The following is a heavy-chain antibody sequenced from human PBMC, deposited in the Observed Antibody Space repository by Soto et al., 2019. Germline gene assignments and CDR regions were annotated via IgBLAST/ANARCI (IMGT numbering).Heavy chain of an antibody. CDR2: IKGDGSVT. D-gene: IGHD6-13*01. V-gene: IGHV3-74*01. J-gene: IGHJ4*02. CDR1: GFMFSDYW. CDR3: ARDFRFQQFDY. Sequence: PGGSLRLSCAASGFMFSDYWVSWVRRAPEMKPLKVSRIKGDGSVTGYADSVKGRFTVSRDNAKNTLYLQMNNLRAEDTAVYYCARDFRFQQFDYWGQGTPVTVSS.